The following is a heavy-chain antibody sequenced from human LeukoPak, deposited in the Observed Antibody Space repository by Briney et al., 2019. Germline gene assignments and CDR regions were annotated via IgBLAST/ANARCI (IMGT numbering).Heavy chain of an antibody. CDR1: GGSISAYY. V-gene: IGHV4-4*07. CDR2: IYTSGST. Sequence: KPSETLSLTCTVSGGSISAYYWSWIRQPAGKGLEWIGRIYTSGSTNYNPSLKSRVTMSLDTSKNQFSLKLSSVTAADTAVYYCARGIYCSSTTCYYFYYYMDVWGKGTMVTVSS. J-gene: IGHJ6*03. CDR3: ARGIYCSSTTCYYFYYYMDV. D-gene: IGHD2-2*01.